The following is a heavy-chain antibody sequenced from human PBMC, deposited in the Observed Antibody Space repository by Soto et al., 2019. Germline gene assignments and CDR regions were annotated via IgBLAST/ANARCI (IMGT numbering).Heavy chain of an antibody. J-gene: IGHJ4*02. D-gene: IGHD2-2*01. CDR1: GFTFSSYG. CDR3: AKADVVVVPGAMPFDY. Sequence: PGGSLRLSCAASGFTFSSYGMHWVRQAPGKGLQRVAVISYDGSNKYYVDSVKGRFTISRDNSKNTLYLQMNSLRTEDTAIYYCAKADVVVVPGAMPFDYWGQGTLVTVSS. V-gene: IGHV3-30*18. CDR2: ISYDGSNK.